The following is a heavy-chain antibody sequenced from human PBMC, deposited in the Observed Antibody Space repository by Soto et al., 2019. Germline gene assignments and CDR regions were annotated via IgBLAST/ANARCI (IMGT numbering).Heavy chain of an antibody. CDR2: INPNSGGT. D-gene: IGHD6-19*01. CDR3: ARGIAVAGGDAWFDP. Sequence: QVQLVQSGAEVKKPGASVKVSCKASGYTFTGYYMHWVRQAPGQGLEWMGWINPNSGGTNYAQKFQGWVTVTRDTSISTAYMELSRLRSDDTAVYYCARGIAVAGGDAWFDPWGQGTLVTVSS. V-gene: IGHV1-2*04. J-gene: IGHJ5*02. CDR1: GYTFTGYY.